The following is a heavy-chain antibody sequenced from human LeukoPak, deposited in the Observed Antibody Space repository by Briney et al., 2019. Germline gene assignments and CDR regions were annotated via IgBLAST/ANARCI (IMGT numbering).Heavy chain of an antibody. CDR1: GFTFDDCA. CDR2: ISGDGGST. V-gene: IGHV3-43*02. D-gene: IGHD2/OR15-2a*01. J-gene: IGHJ4*02. Sequence: PGGSLRLSCAASGFTFDDCAMHWVRQAPGKGLEWVSLISGDGGSTYYADSVKGRFTISRDNSKNSLYLQMNSLRTEDTALYYCAKDGPGQFYFPGDYWGQGTLVTVSS. CDR3: AKDGPGQFYFPGDY.